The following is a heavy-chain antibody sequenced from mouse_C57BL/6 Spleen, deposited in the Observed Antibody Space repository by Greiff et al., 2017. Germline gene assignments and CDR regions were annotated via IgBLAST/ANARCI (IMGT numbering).Heavy chain of an antibody. CDR3: ARGLRQDYYAMDY. D-gene: IGHD2-4*01. CDR1: GYTFTSYW. CDR2: IDPSDSYT. Sequence: QVQLQQPGAELVMPGASVKLSCKASGYTFTSYWMHWVKQRPGQGLEWIGEIDPSDSYTNYNQKFKGKSTLTVDKSSSTAYMQLSSLTSEDSAVYYCARGLRQDYYAMDYWGKGTSVTVSS. J-gene: IGHJ4*01. V-gene: IGHV1-69*01.